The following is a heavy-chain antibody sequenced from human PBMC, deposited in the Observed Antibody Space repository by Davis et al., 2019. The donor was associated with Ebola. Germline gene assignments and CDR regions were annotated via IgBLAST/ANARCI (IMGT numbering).Heavy chain of an antibody. CDR2: IIPIFGTA. D-gene: IGHD2-15*01. CDR3: ARECRFGSGGSCYAPYYYYYGMDV. J-gene: IGHJ6*02. Sequence: SVKVSCKASGGTFSSYAISWVRQAPGQGLEWMGGIIPIFGTANYAQKFQGRVTITADESTSTAYMELSSLRSEDTAVYYCARECRFGSGGSCYAPYYYYYGMDVWGQGTTVTVSS. CDR1: GGTFSSYA. V-gene: IGHV1-69*13.